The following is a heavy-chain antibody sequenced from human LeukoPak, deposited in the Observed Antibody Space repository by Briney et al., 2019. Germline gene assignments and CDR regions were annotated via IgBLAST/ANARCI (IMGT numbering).Heavy chain of an antibody. CDR2: VYSSGST. D-gene: IGHD3/OR15-3a*01. J-gene: IGHJ4*02. Sequence: SETLSLTCTVSGGSISSYYWTWIRQPPAKGLEWIGNVYSSGSTNYNPSLKSRVTLSVDTSKNQFSLKLNSLTAADTAVYYCARMISVANFDFWGQGTLVAVSS. CDR1: GGSISSYY. CDR3: ARMISVANFDF. V-gene: IGHV4-59*01.